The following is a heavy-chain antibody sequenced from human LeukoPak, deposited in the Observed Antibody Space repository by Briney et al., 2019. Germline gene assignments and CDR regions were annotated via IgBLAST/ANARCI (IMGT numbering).Heavy chain of an antibody. CDR3: ARDPYSNYATDWYFDL. V-gene: IGHV7-4-1*02. J-gene: IGHJ2*01. D-gene: IGHD4-11*01. Sequence: ASVKVSCMASGYTFTKYAMNWVRQAPGQGLEWMGWTNPKTGNPTYAQGFTGRFVFSLDTSVSTAYVQISSLKAEDTAVYYCARDPYSNYATDWYFDLWGRGTLVTVSS. CDR2: TNPKTGNP. CDR1: GYTFTKYA.